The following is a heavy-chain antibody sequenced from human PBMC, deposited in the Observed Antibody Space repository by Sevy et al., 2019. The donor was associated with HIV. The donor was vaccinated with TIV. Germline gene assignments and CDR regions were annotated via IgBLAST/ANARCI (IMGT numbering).Heavy chain of an antibody. CDR2: IKTDGSNR. D-gene: IGHD2-2*01. J-gene: IGHJ3*01. V-gene: IGHV3-74*01. CDR1: GFTFSNYW. Sequence: GGSPRLSCAASGFTFSNYWMHWVRQAPGKGLVWVSRIKTDGSNRDSADSVKGRFFISRDNAKNLLYLQMNSLRAEDTAVYYCAREGDTVLVPTAVDAFDFWGQGTMVTVSS. CDR3: AREGDTVLVPTAVDAFDF.